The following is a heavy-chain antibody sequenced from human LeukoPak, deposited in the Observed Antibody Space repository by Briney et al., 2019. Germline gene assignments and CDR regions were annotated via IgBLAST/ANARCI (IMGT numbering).Heavy chain of an antibody. Sequence: GESLKISCKGSGYSFTNYWIGWVRQMPGKGLEWMGLIYPGDSDTRYSPSFQGQVTISADKSISTAYLQWSSLRASDTAMYYCARLATAGKVNFYYYYMDVWGKGTTVTVSS. V-gene: IGHV5-51*01. CDR1: GYSFTNYW. J-gene: IGHJ6*03. CDR3: ARLATAGKVNFYYYYMDV. D-gene: IGHD6-13*01. CDR2: IYPGDSDT.